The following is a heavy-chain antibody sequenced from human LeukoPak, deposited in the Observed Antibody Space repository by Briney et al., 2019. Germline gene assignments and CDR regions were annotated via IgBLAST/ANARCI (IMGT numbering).Heavy chain of an antibody. Sequence: PSETLSLTCTVSGGSVSRGGYYWNWIRQHPGKGLEWIGFTSYSEGTYYNPSLMSRITMSVDISQNQFSLKMRDVTAADTAVYFCATADRESFYFDSWGQGALVAVSS. CDR3: ATADRESFYFDS. CDR1: GGSVSRGGYY. V-gene: IGHV4-31*03. D-gene: IGHD3-10*01. CDR2: TSYSEGT. J-gene: IGHJ4*02.